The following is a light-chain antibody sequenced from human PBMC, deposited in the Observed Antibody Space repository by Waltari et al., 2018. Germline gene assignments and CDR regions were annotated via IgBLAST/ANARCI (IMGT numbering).Light chain of an antibody. CDR3: LQYYTSPQT. CDR2: WAS. Sequence: DIVMTQSPDSLAVSLGERATINCKSSQSVLYSSNNKNYLAWYQQKPGQPPKLRISWASTRESGVLGRFSGSGSGTDFTLTISSLQGEDVAVYFCLQYYTSPQTFGQGTRLEI. V-gene: IGKV4-1*01. CDR1: QSVLYSSNNKNY. J-gene: IGKJ2*01.